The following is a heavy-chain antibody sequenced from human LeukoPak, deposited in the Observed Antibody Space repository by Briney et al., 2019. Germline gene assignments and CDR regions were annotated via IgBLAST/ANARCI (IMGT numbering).Heavy chain of an antibody. Sequence: GGSLRLSCAASGFTFSSYEMNWVRQAPGKGLGWVSYISSSGSTIYYADSVKGRFTISRDNAKNSLYLQMNSLRAEDTAVYYCAREGKTQNYDILTGYYTQYFGYWGQGTLVTVSS. CDR3: AREGKTQNYDILTGYYTQYFGY. V-gene: IGHV3-48*03. J-gene: IGHJ4*02. CDR1: GFTFSSYE. CDR2: ISSSGSTI. D-gene: IGHD3-9*01.